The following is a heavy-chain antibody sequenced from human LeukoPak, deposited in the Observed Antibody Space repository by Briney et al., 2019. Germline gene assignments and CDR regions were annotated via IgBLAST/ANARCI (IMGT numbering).Heavy chain of an antibody. CDR1: GGSISSYY. J-gene: IGHJ5*02. D-gene: IGHD2-2*03. Sequence: SETLSLTCTVSGGSISSYYSSWIRQPPGKGLEWIGYIYYSGSTNYNPSLKSRVTISVDTSKNQFSLKLSSVTAADTAVYYCARAAGYCSSTSCYDWFDPWGQGTLVTVSS. CDR2: IYYSGST. V-gene: IGHV4-59*01. CDR3: ARAAGYCSSTSCYDWFDP.